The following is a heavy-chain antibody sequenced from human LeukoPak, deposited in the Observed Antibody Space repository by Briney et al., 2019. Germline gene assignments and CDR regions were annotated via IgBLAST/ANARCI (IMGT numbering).Heavy chain of an antibody. CDR1: GFTFSSYG. Sequence: GGSLRLSCAAPGFTFSSYGMHWVRQAPGKGLEWVAVIWYDGSNKYYADSVKGRFTISRDNSKNTLYLQMNSLRAEDTAVYYCARGGIAARPGYNWFDPWGQGTLVTVSS. V-gene: IGHV3-33*01. CDR3: ARGGIAARPGYNWFDP. J-gene: IGHJ5*02. CDR2: IWYDGSNK. D-gene: IGHD6-6*01.